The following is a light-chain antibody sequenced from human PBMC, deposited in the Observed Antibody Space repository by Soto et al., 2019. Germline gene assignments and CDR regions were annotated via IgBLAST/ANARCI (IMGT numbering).Light chain of an antibody. Sequence: IVLTQSPGTLSLSPGERATLSCRASQSVSSSYLAWYQQKPGQAPRLLIYAASTRATGIPDRFSGSGSGIDFTLTISRLEPEDSAVYYCQQYGVSPTFGGGTKVDI. CDR1: QSVSSSY. V-gene: IGKV3-20*01. J-gene: IGKJ4*01. CDR3: QQYGVSPT. CDR2: AAS.